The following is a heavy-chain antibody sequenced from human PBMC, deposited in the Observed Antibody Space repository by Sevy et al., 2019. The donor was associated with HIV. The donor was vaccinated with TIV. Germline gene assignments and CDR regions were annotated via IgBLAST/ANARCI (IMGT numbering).Heavy chain of an antibody. CDR2: ISGGGGYT. V-gene: IGHV3-23*01. CDR1: GFTFSTYA. D-gene: IGHD3-22*01. Sequence: GSLRLSCAASGFTFSTYAISWVRQAPGEGLEWVSGISGGGGYTSHAASVKGRFTIPRDNSKNTLYQQMNSLRAEDTAVYYCAKVDCSGYYEPYYYYGMDVWGQGTTVTVSS. CDR3: AKVDCSGYYEPYYYYGMDV. J-gene: IGHJ6*02.